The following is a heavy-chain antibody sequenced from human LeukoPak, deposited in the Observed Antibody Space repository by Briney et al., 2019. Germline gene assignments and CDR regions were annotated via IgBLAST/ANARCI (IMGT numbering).Heavy chain of an antibody. CDR1: GGSISSYY. V-gene: IGHV4-4*07. J-gene: IGHJ6*02. Sequence: PSETLSLTCTVSGGSISSYYWSWIRQPAGKGLEWIGRIYTSGSTNYNPSLKSRVTMSVDTSKNQFSLKLSSVTAADTAVYYCARDGAPVVPAARRGRGMDVWGQGTTVTVSS. D-gene: IGHD2-2*01. CDR2: IYTSGST. CDR3: ARDGAPVVPAARRGRGMDV.